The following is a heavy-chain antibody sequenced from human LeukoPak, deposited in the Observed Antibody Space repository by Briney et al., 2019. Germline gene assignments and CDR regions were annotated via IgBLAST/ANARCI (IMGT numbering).Heavy chain of an antibody. D-gene: IGHD2/OR15-2a*01. CDR3: ARLDFISKTCYNY. V-gene: IGHV4-59*08. J-gene: IGHJ4*02. CDR2: INYSGNS. Sequence: KASETLPLTCTVSGDSISTDYWSWIRQSPGKGLEWIGYINYSGNSEYNPSLKSRVTISVDRSKNQVSLKMRSVTAADTAVYYCARLDFISKTCYNYWVLGALVTVSS. CDR1: GDSISTDY.